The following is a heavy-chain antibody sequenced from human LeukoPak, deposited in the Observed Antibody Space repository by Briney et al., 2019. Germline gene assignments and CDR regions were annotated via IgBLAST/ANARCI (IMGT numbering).Heavy chain of an antibody. CDR2: ITGSGSSNI. V-gene: IGHV3-21*01. J-gene: IGHJ4*02. Sequence: GGSLRLSCAASGFTFSTYYMNWVRQAPGKGLEWVSFITGSGSSNIYYTDSVKGRFTISSDNAKNSLFLQMNSLRDEDTAVYYCASGFSSSPYFDYWGQGTLVTVSS. CDR1: GFTFSTYY. D-gene: IGHD6-6*01. CDR3: ASGFSSSPYFDY.